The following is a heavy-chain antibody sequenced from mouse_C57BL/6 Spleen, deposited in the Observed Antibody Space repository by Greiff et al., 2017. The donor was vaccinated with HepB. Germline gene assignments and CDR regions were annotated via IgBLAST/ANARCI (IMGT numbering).Heavy chain of an antibody. CDR1: GYAFSSSW. D-gene: IGHD2-3*01. V-gene: IGHV1-82*01. J-gene: IGHJ4*01. CDR2: IYPGDGDT. CDR3: ARERAIYDGPMDY. Sequence: VQLQQSGPELVKPGASVKISCKASGYAFSSSWMNWVKQRPGKGLEWIGRIYPGDGDTNYNGKFKGKATLTADKSSSTAYMQLSSLTSEDSAVYFCARERAIYDGPMDYWGQGTSVTVSS.